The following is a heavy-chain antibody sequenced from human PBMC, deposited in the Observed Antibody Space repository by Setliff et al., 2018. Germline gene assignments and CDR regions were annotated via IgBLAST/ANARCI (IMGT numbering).Heavy chain of an antibody. V-gene: IGHV7-4-1*02. Sequence: ASVKVSCKASGYTFSSYAMGWMRQAPGQRLEWMGWINTNTGNPSYAQDFTGRLVFSLDTSVSTAYLQISSLKAEDSAVCYCARASRFGTTVWKGDYYMDVWGKGTTVTVSS. D-gene: IGHD4-4*01. CDR1: GYTFSSYA. CDR3: ARASRFGTTVWKGDYYMDV. CDR2: INTNTGNP. J-gene: IGHJ6*03.